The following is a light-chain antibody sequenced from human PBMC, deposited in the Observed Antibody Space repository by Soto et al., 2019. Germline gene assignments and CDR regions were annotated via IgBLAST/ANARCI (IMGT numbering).Light chain of an antibody. CDR3: QQYSHWRT. CDR2: GAS. J-gene: IGKJ1*01. Sequence: EIMMTQSPANVSVFPGERATLSCRASQSIDSDLAWYQQKPGHVPRLLIYGASTRANGVPARFSGSGSGTEFTLTIISLQSDDFAVYYCQQYSHWRTFGPGTKVEIK. CDR1: QSIDSD. V-gene: IGKV3-15*01.